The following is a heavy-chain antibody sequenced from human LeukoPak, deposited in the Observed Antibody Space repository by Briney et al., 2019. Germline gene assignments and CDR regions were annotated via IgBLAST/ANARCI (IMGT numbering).Heavy chain of an antibody. V-gene: IGHV4-34*01. Sequence: PSETLSLTCAVYGGSFSGYYWSWIRQPPGKGLEWIGEINHSGSTNYNPSLKSRVTISVDTSKNQFSLKLSSVTAADTAVYSCARERNNLGVPAGGYGMDVWGQGTTVTVSS. CDR3: ARERNNLGVPAGGYGMDV. CDR1: GGSFSGYY. CDR2: INHSGST. D-gene: IGHD2-2*01. J-gene: IGHJ6*02.